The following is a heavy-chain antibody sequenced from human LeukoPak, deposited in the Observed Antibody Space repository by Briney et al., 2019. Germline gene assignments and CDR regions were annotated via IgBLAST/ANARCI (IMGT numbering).Heavy chain of an antibody. J-gene: IGHJ4*02. D-gene: IGHD3-10*01. CDR2: IYYSGST. CDR1: GGSISSHY. V-gene: IGHV4-59*11. Sequence: SETLSLTCTVSGGSISSHYWSWIRQPPGKGLEWIGYIYYSGSTNYNPSLKSRVIISVDTSKNQFSLKLSSVTAADTAVYYCARRTVRGVIKYWDQGSLVTVSS. CDR3: ARRTVRGVIKY.